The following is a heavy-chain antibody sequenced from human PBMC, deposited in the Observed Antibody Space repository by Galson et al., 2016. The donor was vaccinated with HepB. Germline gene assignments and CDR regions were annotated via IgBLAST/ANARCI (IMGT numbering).Heavy chain of an antibody. CDR2: ITSVSTHT. V-gene: IGHV3-23*01. D-gene: IGHD6-19*01. Sequence: SLRLSCAASGFSFDYHTMHWVRQSPGKAPEWVSAITSVSTHTYYADSVKGRFTISRDNSKSTLYLQMGSLRAEDTAVYYCAKQWLGDLDYWGQGTLVTVSS. J-gene: IGHJ4*02. CDR1: GFSFDYHT. CDR3: AKQWLGDLDY.